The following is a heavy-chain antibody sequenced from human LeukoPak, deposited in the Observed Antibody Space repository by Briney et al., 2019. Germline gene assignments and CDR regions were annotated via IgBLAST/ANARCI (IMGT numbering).Heavy chain of an antibody. J-gene: IGHJ3*02. Sequence: GGSLRLSCAASGFTLSSYAMSWVRQAPGRGLEWVSAISGGGGNTYYADSVRGRFTTSRDNSKNALDLQINSLRAEDTAVYYCAKEWTSGRDALHIWGQGTMVTVSS. CDR3: AKEWTSGRDALHI. CDR1: GFTLSSYA. CDR2: ISGGGGNT. D-gene: IGHD6-19*01. V-gene: IGHV3-23*01.